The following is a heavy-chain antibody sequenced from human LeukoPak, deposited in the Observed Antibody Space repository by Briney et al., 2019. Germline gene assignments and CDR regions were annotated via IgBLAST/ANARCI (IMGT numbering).Heavy chain of an antibody. J-gene: IGHJ4*02. CDR1: GAALSEYY. V-gene: IGHV4-34*01. CDR2: VAHKGPTVYSPTLNR. CDR3: VRQGTNSGYYLLDY. Sequence: PETLSLTCAVYGAALSEYYWSWIRQSPGKGLEWIGEVAHKGPTVYSPTLNRKYNPSFKSRVTMSVDPSKNQFSLKLTSVTVADTATYYCVRQGTNSGYYLLDYWGQGHLVIVPS. D-gene: IGHD3-22*01.